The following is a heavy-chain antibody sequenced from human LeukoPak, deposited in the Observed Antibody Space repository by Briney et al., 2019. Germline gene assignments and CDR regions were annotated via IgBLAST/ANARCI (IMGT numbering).Heavy chain of an antibody. J-gene: IGHJ6*03. CDR3: AINKPDQSITIFGVVIEDYYMDV. CDR1: GYTFTSYY. CDR2: INPSGGST. V-gene: IGHV1-46*01. D-gene: IGHD3-3*01. Sequence: ASVKVSCKASGYTFTSYYMHWVRQAPGQGLEWMGIINPSGGSTSYAQKFQGGVTMTRDMSTSTVYMELSSLGSEDTAVYYCAINKPDQSITIFGVVIEDYYMDVWGKGTTVTVSS.